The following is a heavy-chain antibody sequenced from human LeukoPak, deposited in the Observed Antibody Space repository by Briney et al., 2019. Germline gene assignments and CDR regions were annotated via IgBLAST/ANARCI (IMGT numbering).Heavy chain of an antibody. D-gene: IGHD3-9*01. CDR2: MNPNSGNT. CDR1: GYTFTSYD. CDR3: ARGLKTYYDILTGYTPLGY. J-gene: IGHJ4*02. Sequence: GASVKVSCKASGYTFTSYDINWVRQATGQGLEWMGWMNPNSGNTGYAQKCQGRVTMTRNTSISTAYMELSSLRSEDTAVYYCARGLKTYYDILTGYTPLGYWGQGTLVTVSS. V-gene: IGHV1-8*01.